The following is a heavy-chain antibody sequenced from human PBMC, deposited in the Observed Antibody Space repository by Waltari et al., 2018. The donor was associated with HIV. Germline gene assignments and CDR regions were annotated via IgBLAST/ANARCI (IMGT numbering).Heavy chain of an antibody. CDR2: IYYSGST. Sequence: QVQLQESGPGLVKPSETLSLTCTVSGGSISSYYWSWIRQPPGKGLEWIGYIYYSGSTNYIPSLKSRVTISVDTSKNQFSLKLSSVTAADTAVYYCARGGYSGSYRDAFDIWGQGTMVTVSS. J-gene: IGHJ3*02. CDR3: ARGGYSGSYRDAFDI. CDR1: GGSISSYY. D-gene: IGHD1-26*01. V-gene: IGHV4-59*01.